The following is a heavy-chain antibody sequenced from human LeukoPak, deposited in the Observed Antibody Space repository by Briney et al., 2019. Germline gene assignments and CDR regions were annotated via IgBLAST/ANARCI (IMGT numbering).Heavy chain of an antibody. CDR3: AKHEADFWSCFDS. CDR2: ISDYTGDT. V-gene: IGHV3-23*01. Sequence: GGSLRLSCEASGFTFSSYAMAWVRQAPGKGLEWVSSISDYTGDTYSADSVKGRFSISRDNSKSMLFLEMNSLRAEDTAVYYCAKHEADFWSCFDSWGQGTLVTVSS. CDR1: GFTFSSYA. J-gene: IGHJ4*02. D-gene: IGHD3-3*01.